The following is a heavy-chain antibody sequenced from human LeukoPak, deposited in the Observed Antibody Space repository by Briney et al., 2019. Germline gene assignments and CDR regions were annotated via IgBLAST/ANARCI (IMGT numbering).Heavy chain of an antibody. J-gene: IGHJ5*02. CDR1: GFSFTKYW. Sequence: GGSLRLSCVASGFSFTKYWMTWVRQAPGKGLEWVSAISGSGGSTYYADSVKGRFTISRDNSKNTLYLQMNSLRAEDTAVCYCAKSGGILAWGQGTLVTVSS. D-gene: IGHD1-26*01. CDR2: ISGSGGST. CDR3: AKSGGILA. V-gene: IGHV3-23*01.